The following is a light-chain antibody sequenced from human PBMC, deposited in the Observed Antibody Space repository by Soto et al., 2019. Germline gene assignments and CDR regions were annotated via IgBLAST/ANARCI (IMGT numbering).Light chain of an antibody. CDR2: TTS. Sequence: DIQMTQSTSSLSASVGDRVTITCRASQSIRSDLNWYQQRPGKAPKLLIYTTSNLESVVPSRFSGSGSGTDFTLTISNLQPEDCATYFFQQGFSRPRTFGLGTTVEV. CDR3: QQGFSRPRT. CDR1: QSIRSD. J-gene: IGKJ1*01. V-gene: IGKV1-39*01.